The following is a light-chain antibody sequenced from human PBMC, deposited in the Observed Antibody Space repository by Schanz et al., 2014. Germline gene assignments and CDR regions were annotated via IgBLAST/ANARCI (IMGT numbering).Light chain of an antibody. CDR3: SSYEGSNNIYV. Sequence: QSALTQPASVSASPGQSITISCTGTNTDVGSTYLVSWYQQHPGEAPKLLILGGSIRPSGISDRFSGSRSANTASLTISGLQAEDEADYYCSSYEGSNNIYVFGTGTKLTVL. CDR1: NTDVGSTYL. J-gene: IGLJ1*01. CDR2: GGS. V-gene: IGLV2-14*02.